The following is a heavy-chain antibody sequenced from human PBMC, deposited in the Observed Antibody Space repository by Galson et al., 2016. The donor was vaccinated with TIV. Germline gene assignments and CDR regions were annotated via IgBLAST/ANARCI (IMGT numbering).Heavy chain of an antibody. CDR3: ATHSLDYHGSGAYYTRTSWYFDL. V-gene: IGHV3-21*04. CDR2: LSSTSRYS. CDR1: GFTFSNYY. J-gene: IGHJ2*01. D-gene: IGHD3-3*01. Sequence: SLRLSCAASGFTFSNYYMNWVRQAPGKGLEWVASLSSTSRYSYYADSVKGRFTVSRDNAGNSLYLQMNSLRVDDTAVYYCATHSLDYHGSGAYYTRTSWYFDLWGRGTPVSVSS.